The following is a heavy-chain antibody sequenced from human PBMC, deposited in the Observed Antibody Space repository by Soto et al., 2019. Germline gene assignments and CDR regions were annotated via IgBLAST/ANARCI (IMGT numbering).Heavy chain of an antibody. J-gene: IGHJ4*02. D-gene: IGHD3-3*01. CDR3: AREGGYDFWSAYDFDY. CDR1: GFTFSSYG. CDR2: IWDDGSNK. Sequence: QVQLVESGGGVVQPGRSLRLSCAASGFTFSSYGMHWVRQAPGKGLEWVAVIWDDGSNKYYADSGKGRFTISRDNSKNTRDRQMNSLRAEDTAVYYCAREGGYDFWSAYDFDYWGQGTLVTVSS. V-gene: IGHV3-33*01.